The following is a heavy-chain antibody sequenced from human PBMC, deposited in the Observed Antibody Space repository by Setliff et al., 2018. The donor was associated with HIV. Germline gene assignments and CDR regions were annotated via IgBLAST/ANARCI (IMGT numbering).Heavy chain of an antibody. CDR2: IYTSGST. V-gene: IGHV4-61*09. D-gene: IGHD1-26*01. CDR1: GGSISSGIYY. J-gene: IGHJ3*02. CDR3: ARASVGATGLYAFEI. Sequence: PSETLSLTCTVSGGSISSGIYYCSWIRQPAGQGLEWIGHIYTSGSTNYSPSVKSRVAISVDTSKNQFSLRLNSVTAADTAVYYCARASVGATGLYAFEIWGQGTMVTVSS.